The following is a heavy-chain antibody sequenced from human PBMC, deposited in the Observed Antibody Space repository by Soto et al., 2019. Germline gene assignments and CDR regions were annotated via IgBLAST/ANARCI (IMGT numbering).Heavy chain of an antibody. CDR2: IYYSGST. CDR1: GGSISSSSYY. J-gene: IGHJ5*02. CDR3: ARQDIVVVVAAFNWFDP. V-gene: IGHV4-39*01. D-gene: IGHD2-15*01. Sequence: QLQLQESGPGLVKPSETLSLTCTVSGGSISSSSYYWGWIRQPPGKWLEWIGSIYYSGSTYYNPSLKSRVTISGDTSKNRFSLKLSSVTAADTAVYYCARQDIVVVVAAFNWFDPWGQGTLVPVSS.